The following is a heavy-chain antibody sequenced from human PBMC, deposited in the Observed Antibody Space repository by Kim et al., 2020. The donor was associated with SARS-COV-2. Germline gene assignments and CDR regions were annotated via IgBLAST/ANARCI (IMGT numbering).Heavy chain of an antibody. V-gene: IGHV3-30*02. J-gene: IGHJ4*02. Sequence: YYAASVKGRFTNSRDNSKNTLYLQMNSRRAEDTAVYYCAKVPRSGWYFDYWGQGTLVTVSS. CDR3: AKVPRSGWYFDY. D-gene: IGHD3-22*01.